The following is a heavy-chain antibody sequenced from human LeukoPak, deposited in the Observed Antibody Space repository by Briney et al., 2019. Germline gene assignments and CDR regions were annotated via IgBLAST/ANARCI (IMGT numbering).Heavy chain of an antibody. CDR3: ARTFAEYIAFDY. Sequence: SETLSLTCAVYGGSFSGYYWSWIRQPPGKGLGWIGEINHSGSTKYKPSLKSRVTISVDTSKNQFSLKLSSVTAADTAVYYCARTFAEYIAFDYWGQGTLVTVSS. J-gene: IGHJ4*02. D-gene: IGHD2/OR15-2a*01. V-gene: IGHV4-34*01. CDR1: GGSFSGYY. CDR2: INHSGST.